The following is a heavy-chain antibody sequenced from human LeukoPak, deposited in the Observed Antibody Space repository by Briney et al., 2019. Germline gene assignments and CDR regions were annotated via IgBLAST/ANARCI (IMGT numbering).Heavy chain of an antibody. V-gene: IGHV3-30*03. CDR3: TRENPKFSYDSDYYFDY. CDR2: ISYDGSNK. J-gene: IGHJ4*02. CDR1: GFTFSSYG. D-gene: IGHD3-22*01. Sequence: PGGSLRLSCAASGFTFSSYGMHWVRQAPGKGLEWVAVISYDGSNKYYADSVKGRFTIPRDNSKNTLYLQMDNLRPEDTAVFYCTRENPKFSYDSDYYFDYWGQGSLVTVSS.